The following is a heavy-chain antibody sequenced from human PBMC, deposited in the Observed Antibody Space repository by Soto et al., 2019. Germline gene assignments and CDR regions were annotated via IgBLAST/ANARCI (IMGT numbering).Heavy chain of an antibody. CDR2: ISGYNGDT. J-gene: IGHJ4*02. V-gene: IGHV1-18*01. D-gene: IGHD1-26*01. Sequence: QVHLVQSGAEVKRPGASVKVSCRASGYVFYTYGITWLRQAPGQAPEWMGWISGYNGDTNLAPKFQGRVSMTIDIFTTTTSMELRSLRSDDTAVYYCARGPTLPYIVGATTFDFWGQGTPVTVSS. CDR3: ARGPTLPYIVGATTFDF. CDR1: GYVFYTYG.